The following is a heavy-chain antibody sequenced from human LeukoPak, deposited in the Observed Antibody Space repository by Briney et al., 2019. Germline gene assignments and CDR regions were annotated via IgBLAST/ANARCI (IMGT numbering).Heavy chain of an antibody. D-gene: IGHD6-19*01. V-gene: IGHV4-39*07. Sequence: SETLSLTCTVSGGSISSSSYYWGWIRQPPGRGLEWIGSIYYSGSTYYNPSLKSRVTISVDTSKNQFSLKLSSVTAADTAVYYRARDGIAVAGNSQYNWFDPWGQGTLVTVSS. CDR1: GGSISSSSYY. J-gene: IGHJ5*02. CDR2: IYYSGST. CDR3: ARDGIAVAGNSQYNWFDP.